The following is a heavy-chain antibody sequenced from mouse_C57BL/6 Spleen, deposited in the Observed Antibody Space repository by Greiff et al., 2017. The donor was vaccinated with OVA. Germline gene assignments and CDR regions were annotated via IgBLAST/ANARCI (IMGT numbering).Heavy chain of an antibody. Sequence: EVKLVESGGGLVKPGGSLKLSCAASGFTFSSYAMSWVRQTPEQRLEWVATISDGGSYTYYPDNVKGRFTISRDNAKNNLYLQMSHLKSEDTAMYYCARDKGDYDYGGAWFAYWGKGTLVTVSA. CDR1: GFTFSSYA. V-gene: IGHV5-4*01. CDR2: ISDGGSYT. D-gene: IGHD2-4*01. J-gene: IGHJ3*01. CDR3: ARDKGDYDYGGAWFAY.